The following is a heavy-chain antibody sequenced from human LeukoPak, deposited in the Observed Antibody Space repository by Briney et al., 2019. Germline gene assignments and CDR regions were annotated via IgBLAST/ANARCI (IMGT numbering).Heavy chain of an antibody. CDR3: AKMSNSSNWFDP. Sequence: PSETLSLTCTVSGGSISSYYWSWIRQPPGKGLEWIGYIYYSGSTNCNPSLKSRVTISVDTSKNQFSLKLSSVTAADTAVYYCAKMSNSSNWFDPWGQGILVTVSS. CDR2: IYYSGST. CDR1: GGSISSYY. D-gene: IGHD5-24*01. V-gene: IGHV4-59*12. J-gene: IGHJ5*02.